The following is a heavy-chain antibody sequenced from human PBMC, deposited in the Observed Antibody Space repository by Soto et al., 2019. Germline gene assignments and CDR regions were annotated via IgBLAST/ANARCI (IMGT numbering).Heavy chain of an antibody. D-gene: IGHD6-19*01. J-gene: IGHJ6*03. CDR2: ISSSTTTI. CDR3: ARREQSDYYYMDV. Sequence: VGSLRLSCAASGFTFNRYSINWVRQAPGKGLEWVAYISSSTTTIYYADSVKGRFTITRDNAKNSLYLQMNSLRAEDTAVYYCARREQSDYYYMDVWGKGTSVTVSS. CDR1: GFTFNRYS. V-gene: IGHV3-48*01.